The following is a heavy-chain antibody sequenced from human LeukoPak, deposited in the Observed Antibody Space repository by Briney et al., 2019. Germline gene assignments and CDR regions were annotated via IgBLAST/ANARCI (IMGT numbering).Heavy chain of an antibody. CDR3: ARDHLLGYYDSSGHKYYYGMDV. CDR2: IYSGGST. D-gene: IGHD3-22*01. CDR1: GFTVSSNY. V-gene: IGHV3-66*01. J-gene: IGHJ6*02. Sequence: GGSLRLSCAASGFTVSSNYMSWVRQAPGKGLEWVSVIYSGGSTYYVDSVKGRFTISRDNSKNTLYLQMNSLRAEDTAVYYCARDHLLGYYDSSGHKYYYGMDVWGQGTTVTVSS.